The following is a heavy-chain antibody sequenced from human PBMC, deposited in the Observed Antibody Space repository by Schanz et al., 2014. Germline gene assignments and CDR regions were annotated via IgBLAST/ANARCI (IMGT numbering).Heavy chain of an antibody. CDR2: IWYDGSNK. Sequence: QVQLVESGGDVVQPGRSLRLSCAASGFTFSSYGMHWVRQAPGKGLEWVAVIWYDGSNKDYADSVKGRFTISRDNARYSLYLEMNSLRAEDTAVYYCARGRARQLVHWFDPWGQGTLVTVSS. D-gene: IGHD6-13*01. V-gene: IGHV3-33*01. J-gene: IGHJ5*02. CDR3: ARGRARQLVHWFDP. CDR1: GFTFSSYG.